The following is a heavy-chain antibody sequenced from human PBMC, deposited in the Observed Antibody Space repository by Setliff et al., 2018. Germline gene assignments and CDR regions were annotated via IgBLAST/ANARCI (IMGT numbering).Heavy chain of an antibody. CDR1: GYTFSNYG. CDR2: ISAYNGYT. D-gene: IGHD3-10*01. Sequence: ASVKVSCKASGYTFSNYGISWVRQAPGQGLEWMGWISAYNGYTNYAQTLQGRVTMTTDTSTSTAYMELRSLRSDDTAVYYCARVESMVRGKNILRHFDYWGQGIQVTVSS. V-gene: IGHV1-18*01. J-gene: IGHJ4*02. CDR3: ARVESMVRGKNILRHFDY.